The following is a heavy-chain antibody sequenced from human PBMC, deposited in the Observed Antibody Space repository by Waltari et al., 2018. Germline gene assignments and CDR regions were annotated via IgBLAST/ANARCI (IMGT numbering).Heavy chain of an antibody. J-gene: IGHJ4*02. CDR2: FDPEDGET. D-gene: IGHD2-2*01. Sequence: QVQLVQSGAEVKKPGASVKVSCKVSGYTLTELSMHWGRQAPGKGLEWMGGFDPEDGETIYAQKFQGRVTMTEDTSTDTAYMELSSLRSEDTAVYYCATVGLDYCSSTSCSYYFDYWGQGTLVTVSS. V-gene: IGHV1-24*01. CDR1: GYTLTELS. CDR3: ATVGLDYCSSTSCSYYFDY.